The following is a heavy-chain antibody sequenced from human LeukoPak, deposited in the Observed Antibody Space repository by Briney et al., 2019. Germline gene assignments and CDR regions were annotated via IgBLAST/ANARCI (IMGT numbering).Heavy chain of an antibody. CDR1: GFTFSSSW. CDR3: ATVFKGSSLQDY. Sequence: PGGSLRLSCAASGFTFSSSWMTWVRQAPGKGLEWVANIKEDGSEKNYVDSVKGRFTISRDNARNTLFLQMNSLRAEDTAVYYCATVFKGSSLQDYWGQGTLVTVSS. CDR2: IKEDGSEK. V-gene: IGHV3-7*01. J-gene: IGHJ4*02. D-gene: IGHD1-26*01.